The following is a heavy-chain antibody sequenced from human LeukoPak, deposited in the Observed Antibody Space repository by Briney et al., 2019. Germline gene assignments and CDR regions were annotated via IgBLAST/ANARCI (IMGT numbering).Heavy chain of an antibody. CDR2: INPNSGGT. CDR1: GYTFTGYY. Sequence: ASVKVSCKASGYTFTGYYMHWVRQAPGQGLEWMGWINPNSGGTNYAQKFQGRVTMTRDTSISTAYMELSRLRSDDTAVYYCARVECPRVVVVAAPSCYFDYWGQGTLVTVPS. D-gene: IGHD2-15*01. CDR3: ARVECPRVVVVAAPSCYFDY. J-gene: IGHJ4*02. V-gene: IGHV1-2*02.